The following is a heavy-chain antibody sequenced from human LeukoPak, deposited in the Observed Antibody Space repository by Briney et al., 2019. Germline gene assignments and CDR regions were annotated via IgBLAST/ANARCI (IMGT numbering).Heavy chain of an antibody. J-gene: IGHJ3*02. CDR2: IYTSGST. Sequence: KPSQTLSLTCTVSGGSISSGGYYWSWIRQPAGKGLEWIGRIYTSGSTNYNPSLKSRVTISVDTSKNQFSLKLSSVTAADTAVYYCARAAYSHDAFDIWGQGTMVTVSS. CDR1: GGSISSGGYY. CDR3: ARAAYSHDAFDI. D-gene: IGHD6-13*01. V-gene: IGHV4-61*02.